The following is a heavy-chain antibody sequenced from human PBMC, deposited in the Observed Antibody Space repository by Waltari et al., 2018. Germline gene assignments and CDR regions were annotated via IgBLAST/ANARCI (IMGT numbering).Heavy chain of an antibody. D-gene: IGHD2-15*01. CDR3: AKVAVGLGSRDY. CDR1: GFTFSSYG. V-gene: IGHV3-30*02. Sequence: QVQLVESGGGVVQPGGSLRLSCAASGFTFSSYGMHWVRQAPGKGLEWVAFIRYDGSNKYYADSVKGRFTISRDNSKNTLYLQMNSLRAEDTAVYYCAKVAVGLGSRDYWGQGTLVTVSS. J-gene: IGHJ4*02. CDR2: IRYDGSNK.